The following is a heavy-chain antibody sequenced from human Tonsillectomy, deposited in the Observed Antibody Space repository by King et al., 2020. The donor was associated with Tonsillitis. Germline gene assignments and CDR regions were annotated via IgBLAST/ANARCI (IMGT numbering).Heavy chain of an antibody. J-gene: IGHJ4*02. CDR1: GFTFNTYG. Sequence: VQLVESGGGVVQPGGSLRLSCVASGFTFNTYGMHWVRQAPGKGLEWVALIRYDGRDKFYADSVKGRFTISRDNSKNTLYLQTDTLRVEDTAVYYCAKDRPPHLWVGEGDFDYWGQGTLVTVSS. D-gene: IGHD3-10*01. V-gene: IGHV3-30*02. CDR3: AKDRPPHLWVGEGDFDY. CDR2: IRYDGRDK.